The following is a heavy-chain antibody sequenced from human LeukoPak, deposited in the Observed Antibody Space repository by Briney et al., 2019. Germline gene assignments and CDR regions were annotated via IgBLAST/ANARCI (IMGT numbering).Heavy chain of an antibody. J-gene: IGHJ4*02. CDR2: IWYDGSNK. Sequence: GGSLRLSCAASGFTFNNYGMHWVRQAPGKGLEWVAVIWYDGSNKYYADSVKGRFTISRDNSKNTLYLQMNSLRAEDTAVYYCAQRGGLDFWGQGTLVTVSS. CDR1: GFTFNNYG. D-gene: IGHD3-16*01. V-gene: IGHV3-33*08. CDR3: AQRGGLDF.